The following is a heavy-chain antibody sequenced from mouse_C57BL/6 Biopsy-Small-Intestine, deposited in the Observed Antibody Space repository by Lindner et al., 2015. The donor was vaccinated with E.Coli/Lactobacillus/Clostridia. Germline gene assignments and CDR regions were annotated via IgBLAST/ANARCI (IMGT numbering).Heavy chain of an antibody. Sequence: VKVSCKASGYSFTAYAMHWVRQAPGQGPEWMGWINTNTGNPTYVQDFTGRFVFSSETSVSSAYLQISNLKAEDTAVYYCARGVYNNSISNMSWFDPWGQGTLVTVS. CDR3: ARGVYNNSISNMSWFDP. CDR1: GYSFTAYA. D-gene: IGHD2-5*01. J-gene: IGHJ3*01. V-gene: IGHV9-2*02. CDR2: INTNTGNP.